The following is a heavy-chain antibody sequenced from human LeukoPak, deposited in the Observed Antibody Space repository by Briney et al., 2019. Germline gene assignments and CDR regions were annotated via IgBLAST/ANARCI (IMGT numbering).Heavy chain of an antibody. CDR3: ARDYYDSSGYYHVGYFDY. CDR1: GFTFTSYT. Sequence: GGSLRLSCAASGFTFTSYTMNWVRQAPGKGLEWVSSITSGSSYIYYADSVKGRFTISRDNAKNSLYLQMTSLRVEDTAVYYCARDYYDSSGYYHVGYFDYWGQGTLVTVSS. J-gene: IGHJ4*02. D-gene: IGHD3-22*01. V-gene: IGHV3-21*01. CDR2: ITSGSSYI.